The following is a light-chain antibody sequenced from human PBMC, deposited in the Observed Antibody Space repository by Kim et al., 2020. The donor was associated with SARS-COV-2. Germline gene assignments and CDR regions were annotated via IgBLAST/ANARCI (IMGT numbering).Light chain of an antibody. CDR1: SLRSYY. CDR3: NSPDSSGNHLL. V-gene: IGLV3-19*01. J-gene: IGLJ1*01. Sequence: ALGQSVRITCQGDSLRSYYASWYQQKPGQAPVLVIYGKNNRPSGIPDRFSGSSSGNTASLTITGAQAEDEANYYCNSPDSSGNHLLFWTGAKVTVL. CDR2: GKN.